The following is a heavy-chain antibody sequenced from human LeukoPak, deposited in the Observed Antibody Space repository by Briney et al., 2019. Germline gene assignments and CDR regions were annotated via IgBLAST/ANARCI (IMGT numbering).Heavy chain of an antibody. CDR3: ARGQFGASDI. J-gene: IGHJ3*02. D-gene: IGHD3-3*01. Sequence: SQTLSLTCAVSGGSISSGGYSWSWIRQPPGKGLEWIGYTYHSGSTYYNPSLKSRVTISVDRSKNQFSLKLSSVTAADTAVYYCARGQFGASDIWGQGTMVTVSS. CDR2: TYHSGST. CDR1: GGSISSGGYS. V-gene: IGHV4-30-2*01.